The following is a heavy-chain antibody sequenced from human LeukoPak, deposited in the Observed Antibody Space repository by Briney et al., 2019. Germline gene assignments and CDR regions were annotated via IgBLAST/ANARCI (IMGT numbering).Heavy chain of an antibody. J-gene: IGHJ5*02. CDR3: AKTQAAVGKAWFDP. CDR2: IRGSGGST. D-gene: IGHD6-13*01. Sequence: QPGGSLRLSCAASGFTFSSYGMNWVRQTPGKGLEWVSAIRGSGGSTYYADSVRGRFTISRDNSKNTLYLQMNSLRAEDMAVYYCAKTQAAVGKAWFDPWGQGTLVTVSS. V-gene: IGHV3-23*01. CDR1: GFTFSSYG.